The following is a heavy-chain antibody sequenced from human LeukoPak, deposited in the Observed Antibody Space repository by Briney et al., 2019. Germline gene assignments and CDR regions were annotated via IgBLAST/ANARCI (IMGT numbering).Heavy chain of an antibody. D-gene: IGHD3-22*01. CDR3: AGGSNYYDSSGYYDY. Sequence: TSETLSLTCTVSGGSISSYYWSWIRQPAGKGLEWIGRIYTSGSTNYNPSLKSRVTMSVDTSKNQFSLKLSSVTAADTAVYYCAGGSNYYDSSGYYDYWGQGTLVTVSS. CDR2: IYTSGST. J-gene: IGHJ4*02. CDR1: GGSISSYY. V-gene: IGHV4-4*07.